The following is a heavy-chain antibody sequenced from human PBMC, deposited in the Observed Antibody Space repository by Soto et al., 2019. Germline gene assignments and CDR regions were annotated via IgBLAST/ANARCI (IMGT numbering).Heavy chain of an antibody. J-gene: IGHJ6*03. CDR1: GGSFSGYY. CDR3: ARGLLLWFGELSRRGGYYYYVDV. D-gene: IGHD3-10*01. CDR2: INASGRT. V-gene: IGHV4-34*01. Sequence: QVQLQQWGAGLLKPSETLSLTCAVYGGSFSGYYWSWIRQTPGKGLEWIGEINASGRTNNNTSLNIRVTILVDTPKTQFSLKLSSVTAADTAVYYCARGLLLWFGELSRRGGYYYYVDVWGKGTAVTVSS.